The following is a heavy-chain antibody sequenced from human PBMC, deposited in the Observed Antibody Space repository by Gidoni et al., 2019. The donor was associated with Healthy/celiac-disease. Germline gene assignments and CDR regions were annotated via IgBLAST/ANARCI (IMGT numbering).Heavy chain of an antibody. CDR1: GFSPSNARLG. D-gene: IGHD4-4*01. V-gene: IGHV2-26*01. CDR2: IFSNDEK. J-gene: IGHJ4*02. Sequence: QVTLKESGPVLVKPPETPTLTSTVPGFSPSNARLGVSWIRQPPGKALEWLAHIFSNDEKSYSTSLKSRLTISKDTSKSQVVLTMTNMDPVDTATYYCARIERFSFSPANYAPDYWGQGTLVTVSS. CDR3: ARIERFSFSPANYAPDY.